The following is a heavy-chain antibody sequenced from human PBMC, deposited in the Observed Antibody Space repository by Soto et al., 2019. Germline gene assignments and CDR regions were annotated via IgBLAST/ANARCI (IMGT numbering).Heavy chain of an antibody. D-gene: IGHD2-15*01. CDR1: GYTFTGYY. V-gene: IGHV1-2*02. CDR3: ARDLGGWPDY. J-gene: IGHJ4*02. Sequence: ASVKVSCRASGYTFTGYYMHWVRQAPGQGLEWMGWINPNSGGTNYAQKFQGRVTITRDTSASTAYMELSSLRSEDTAVYYCARDLGGWPDYWGQGILVTVSS. CDR2: INPNSGGT.